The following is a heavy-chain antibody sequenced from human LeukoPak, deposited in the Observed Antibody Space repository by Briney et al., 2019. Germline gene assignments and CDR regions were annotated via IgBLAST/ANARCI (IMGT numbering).Heavy chain of an antibody. CDR3: ASSIAARQSYYYYMDV. J-gene: IGHJ6*03. V-gene: IGHV1-69*05. Sequence: SVKVSCKASGGTVSSYAISWVRQAPGQGLEWMGGIIPIFGTANYAQKFQGRVTITTDESTSTAYMELSSLRSEDTAVYYCASSIAARQSYYYYMDVWGKGTTVTVSS. CDR1: GGTVSSYA. D-gene: IGHD6-6*01. CDR2: IIPIFGTA.